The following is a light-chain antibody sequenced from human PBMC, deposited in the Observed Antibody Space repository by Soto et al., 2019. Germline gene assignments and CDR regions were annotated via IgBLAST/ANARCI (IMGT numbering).Light chain of an antibody. Sequence: DIQMTQSPSTLSASVGDRVTITCRARQSISSWLAWYQQKPGKAPKLLIYKASSLESGVPSTFSGRGSGTEFTLTISSLQPDACATDYCQQYNSYSQTFGKGTKVEIK. CDR1: QSISSW. CDR2: KAS. CDR3: QQYNSYSQT. J-gene: IGKJ1*01. V-gene: IGKV1-5*03.